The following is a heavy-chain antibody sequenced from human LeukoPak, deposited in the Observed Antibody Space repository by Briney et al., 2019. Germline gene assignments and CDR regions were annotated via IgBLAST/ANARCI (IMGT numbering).Heavy chain of an antibody. D-gene: IGHD1-14*01. CDR2: TYYRSKWYN. CDR1: GDTVSNKRSA. V-gene: IGHV6-1*01. CDR3: ARVNSWTEEPDTGFDY. J-gene: IGHJ4*02. Sequence: SQTLSLTCAISGDTVSNKRSAWNWIRQSPSRGLEWLGRTYYRSKWYNNYAVSVKSRITINPDTSKNQFSLQLNSVSPEDTAVYYCARVNSWTEEPDTGFDYWGQGILVTVSS.